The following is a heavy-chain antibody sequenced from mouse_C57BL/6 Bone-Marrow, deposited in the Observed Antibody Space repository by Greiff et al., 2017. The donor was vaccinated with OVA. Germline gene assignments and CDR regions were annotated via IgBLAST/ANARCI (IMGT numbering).Heavy chain of an antibody. Sequence: QVQLQQPGAELVKPGASVKLSCKASGYTFTSYWMQWVKQRPGQGLEWIGEIDPSDSYTNYNQKFKGKATLTVDTSSSTAYMQLSSLTSEDSAVYYCAREELRLRGFAYWGQGTLVTVSA. J-gene: IGHJ3*01. CDR1: GYTFTSYW. D-gene: IGHD3-2*02. CDR2: IDPSDSYT. CDR3: AREELRLRGFAY. V-gene: IGHV1-50*01.